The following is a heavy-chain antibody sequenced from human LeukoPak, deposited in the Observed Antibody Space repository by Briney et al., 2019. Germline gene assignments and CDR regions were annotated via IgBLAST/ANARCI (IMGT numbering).Heavy chain of an antibody. J-gene: IGHJ4*02. V-gene: IGHV3-21*01. D-gene: IGHD1-14*01. CDR1: GFTFSSYS. CDR3: ARVGPPPINIFDY. Sequence: KPGGSLRLSCAASGFTFSSYSMNWVRQAPGKRLEWVSSISSSSSYIYYADSVKGRCTISRDNDKNSLYLQMNSLRAEDTAVYYCARVGPPPINIFDYWGQGTLVTVSS. CDR2: ISSSSSYI.